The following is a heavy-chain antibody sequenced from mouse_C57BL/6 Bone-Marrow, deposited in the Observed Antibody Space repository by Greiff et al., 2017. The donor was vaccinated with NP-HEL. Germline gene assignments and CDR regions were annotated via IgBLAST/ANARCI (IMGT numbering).Heavy chain of an antibody. J-gene: IGHJ1*03. Sequence: QVTLKVSGPGILQSSQTLSLTCSFSGFSLSTSGMGVSWIRQPSGKGLEWLAHIYWDDAKRYNPSLKSRLTISKDTSSNQVFLKITSVDTADTATYCCARKGSYYGSSPWYFDVWGTGTTVTVSS. V-gene: IGHV8-12*01. D-gene: IGHD1-1*01. CDR1: GFSLSTSGMG. CDR2: IYWDDAK. CDR3: ARKGSYYGSSPWYFDV.